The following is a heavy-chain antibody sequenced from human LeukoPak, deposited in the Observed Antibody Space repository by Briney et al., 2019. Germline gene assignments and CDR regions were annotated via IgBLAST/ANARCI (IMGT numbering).Heavy chain of an antibody. V-gene: IGHV1-2*02. J-gene: IGHJ4*02. CDR3: ARFLGYCSAGSCYLDY. CDR2: INPNSGGT. Sequence: ASVKVSCKASGYTFTGYYVHWVRQAPGQGLEWMGWINPNSGGTKYAQKFQGRVTMTRDTSITTAYMELSSLRSDDTAVYYCARFLGYCSAGSCYLDYWGQGTLVTVSS. CDR1: GYTFTGYY. D-gene: IGHD2-15*01.